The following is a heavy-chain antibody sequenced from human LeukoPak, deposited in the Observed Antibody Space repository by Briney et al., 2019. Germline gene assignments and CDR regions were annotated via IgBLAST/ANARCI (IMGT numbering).Heavy chain of an antibody. CDR2: INSDGSST. Sequence: GGSLRLSCAASGFTFSSYWMHWVRQAPGKGLVWVSCINSDGSSTSYADSVKGRFTISRDNAKNTLYMQMNRLRAEDTAVYYCARGGLRLRIFGVGLIDYWGQGTLVTVSS. CDR3: ARGGLRLRIFGVGLIDY. J-gene: IGHJ4*02. D-gene: IGHD3-3*01. V-gene: IGHV3-74*01. CDR1: GFTFSSYW.